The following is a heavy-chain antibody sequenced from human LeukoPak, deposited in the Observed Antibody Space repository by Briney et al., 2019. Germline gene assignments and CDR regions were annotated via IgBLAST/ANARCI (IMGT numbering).Heavy chain of an antibody. V-gene: IGHV4-61*02. CDR2: FYTGRST. CDR3: VRVPTTVDNYYMDV. D-gene: IGHD4-11*01. CDR1: GGSIGSGTYY. J-gene: IGHJ6*03. Sequence: SETLSLTCTVSGGSIGSGTYYWTWLRQPAGKGLEWIGRFYTGRSTNYNPSLRSRVSISLDMSKNQFSLKMSSVTAADTAVYYCVRVPTTVDNYYMDVWGKGTTVTVSS.